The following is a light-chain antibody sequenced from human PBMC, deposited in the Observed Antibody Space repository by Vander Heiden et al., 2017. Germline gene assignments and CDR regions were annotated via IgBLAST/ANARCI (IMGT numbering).Light chain of an antibody. Sequence: QSVLTQPPSVSGAPGQRVTISCTGSSSNIGAGYDVHWYQQLPGTAPKLLIYGNIRRPSGVPDRFSGSKSGTSASLAITGLQAEDEADYYCQSYDSSLRVFGTGTKVTVL. CDR1: SSNIGAGYD. V-gene: IGLV1-40*01. J-gene: IGLJ1*01. CDR2: GNI. CDR3: QSYDSSLRV.